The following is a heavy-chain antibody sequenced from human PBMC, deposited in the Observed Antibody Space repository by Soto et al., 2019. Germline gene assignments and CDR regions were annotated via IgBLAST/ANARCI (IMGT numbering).Heavy chain of an antibody. CDR1: GFPFSSRA. Sequence: EVQLLESGGGLVQPGGSLRLSCAASGFPFSSRAMSWVRQAPGKGLEWVSAISGSGTITYYADSVKGRFTISRDTSKNTLYLQMSSLRADDTAVYYCAECARYCSGADCSAWGQVTLVTVSS. J-gene: IGHJ5*02. D-gene: IGHD2-15*01. CDR2: ISGSGTIT. V-gene: IGHV3-23*01. CDR3: AECARYCSGADCSA.